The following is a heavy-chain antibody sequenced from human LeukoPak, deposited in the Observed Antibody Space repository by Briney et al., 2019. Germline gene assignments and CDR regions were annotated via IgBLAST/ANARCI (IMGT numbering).Heavy chain of an antibody. D-gene: IGHD2-2*01. CDR3: ARVPIVVVPYYMDV. V-gene: IGHV3-21*01. CDR2: ISSSSSYI. CDR1: GFTFSSYS. J-gene: IGHJ6*03. Sequence: GGSLRLSCAASGFTFSSYSMNWVRQAPGKGLEWVSSISSSSSYIYYADSVKGRFTISRDNAKNSLYLQMNSLRAEDTAVYYCARVPIVVVPYYMDVWGKGTTVTVSS.